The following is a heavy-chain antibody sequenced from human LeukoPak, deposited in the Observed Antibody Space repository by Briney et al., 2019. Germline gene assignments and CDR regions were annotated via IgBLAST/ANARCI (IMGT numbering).Heavy chain of an antibody. D-gene: IGHD3-9*01. Sequence: GGSLRLSCAASGFTFDDYAMHWVRQAPGKGLEWVSGISWNSGSIGYADSVKGRFTISRDNAKNSLYLQMNSLRAEDTALYYCAKDSYYDILTGHGWFDPRGQGTLVTVSS. CDR3: AKDSYYDILTGHGWFDP. CDR1: GFTFDDYA. J-gene: IGHJ5*02. CDR2: ISWNSGSI. V-gene: IGHV3-9*01.